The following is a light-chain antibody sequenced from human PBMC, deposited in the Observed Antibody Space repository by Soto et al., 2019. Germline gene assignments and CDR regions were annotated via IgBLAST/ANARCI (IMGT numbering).Light chain of an antibody. V-gene: IGLV8-61*01. CDR3: VVRIRPGAWV. CDR2: NTN. J-gene: IGLJ3*02. Sequence: QTVVTQEPSFSVSPGRTVTLTCGLSSGSVSTTYFPSWYQQTPGQAPRTLIYNTNTRSSGVPDRFSGSILGNKAALTITGAQADDESDYYCVVRIRPGAWVFGGGTKLTVL. CDR1: SGSVSTTYF.